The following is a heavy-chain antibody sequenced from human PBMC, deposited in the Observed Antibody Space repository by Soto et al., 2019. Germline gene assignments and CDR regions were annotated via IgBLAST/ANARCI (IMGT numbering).Heavy chain of an antibody. Sequence: SVKVSCKASGGTFSSYAISWVRQAPGQGLEWMGGIIPIFGTANYAQKFQGRVTITADESTSTAYMELSSLRSEDTAVYYCAREMSYSSSWYPWFDPWGQGTLVTVSS. CDR1: GGTFSSYA. CDR2: IIPIFGTA. V-gene: IGHV1-69*13. CDR3: AREMSYSSSWYPWFDP. D-gene: IGHD6-13*01. J-gene: IGHJ5*02.